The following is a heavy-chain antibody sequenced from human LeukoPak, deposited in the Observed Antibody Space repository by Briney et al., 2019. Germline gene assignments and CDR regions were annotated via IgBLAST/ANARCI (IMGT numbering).Heavy chain of an antibody. D-gene: IGHD2-2*01. CDR1: GYTFTSYA. CDR3: ARAPAAMLHLWFDP. CDR2: INTNTGNP. J-gene: IGHJ5*02. Sequence: GASVKVSCKASGYTFTSYAMNWVRQAPGQGLEWRGWINTNTGNPTYAQGFTGRFVFSLDTSVSTAYLQISSLKAEDTAVYYCARAPAAMLHLWFDPWGQGTLVTVSS. V-gene: IGHV7-4-1*02.